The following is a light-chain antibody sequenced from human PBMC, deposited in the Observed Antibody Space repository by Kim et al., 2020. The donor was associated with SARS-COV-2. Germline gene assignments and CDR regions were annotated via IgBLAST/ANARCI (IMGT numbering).Light chain of an antibody. Sequence: IVLTQSPGTLSLSPGERATLSCRASQSISRVNLAWYQQKPGQAPRLLIYDTSARATGIPDRFSGSGSGTDFTLSISRLDPEDFAVYYCQKYGTSWTFGQGTKVDIK. CDR2: DTS. CDR3: QKYGTSWT. J-gene: IGKJ1*01. V-gene: IGKV3-20*01. CDR1: QSISRVN.